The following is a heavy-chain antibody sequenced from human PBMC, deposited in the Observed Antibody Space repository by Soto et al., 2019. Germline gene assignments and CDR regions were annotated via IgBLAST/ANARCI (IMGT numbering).Heavy chain of an antibody. CDR1: GGSISSGDYY. D-gene: IGHD3-3*01. J-gene: IGHJ6*02. Sequence: SSETLSLTCTVSGGSISSGDYYWSWIRQPPGKGLEWIGYIYYSGSTYYNPSLKSRVTISVDTSKNQFSLKLSSVTAADTAVYYCASDRITIFGVVFLHGMDVWGQGTTVTVSS. V-gene: IGHV4-30-4*01. CDR2: IYYSGST. CDR3: ASDRITIFGVVFLHGMDV.